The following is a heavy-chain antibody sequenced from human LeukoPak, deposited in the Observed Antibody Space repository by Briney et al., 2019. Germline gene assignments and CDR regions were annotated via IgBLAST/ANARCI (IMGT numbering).Heavy chain of an antibody. J-gene: IGHJ5*02. D-gene: IGHD2-2*02. CDR2: ISYDGSNK. V-gene: IGHV3-30*04. CDR1: GVTFSSYA. Sequence: PGRSLRLSCAASGVTFSSYAMHWVRQAPGKGLEWVAVISYDGSNKYYADSVKGRFTISRDNSKNTLYLQMNSLRAEDTAVYHCARRSVPAAIGSWFDPWGQGTLVTVSS. CDR3: ARRSVPAAIGSWFDP.